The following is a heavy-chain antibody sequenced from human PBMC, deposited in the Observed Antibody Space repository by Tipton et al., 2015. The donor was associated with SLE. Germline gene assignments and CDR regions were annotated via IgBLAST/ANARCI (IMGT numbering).Heavy chain of an antibody. V-gene: IGHV3-30*04. CDR2: ISYDGSNK. Sequence: SLRLSCAASGFTFSIYAMHWVRQAPGKGLEWVAVISYDGSNKYYADSVKGRFTISRDNSKNTLYLQMNSLRAEDTAVYYCGGEQQLVAYWGQGTLVTVSS. CDR3: GGEQQLVAY. D-gene: IGHD6-13*01. J-gene: IGHJ4*02. CDR1: GFTFSIYA.